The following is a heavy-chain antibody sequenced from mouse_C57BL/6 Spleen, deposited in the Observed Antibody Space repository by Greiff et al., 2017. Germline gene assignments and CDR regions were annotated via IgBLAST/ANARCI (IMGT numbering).Heavy chain of an antibody. CDR1: GYSITSGYY. CDR2: ISYDGSN. D-gene: IGHD2-5*01. Sequence: EVKLVESGPGLVKPSQSLSLTCSVTGYSITSGYYWNWIRQFPGNKLEWMGYISYDGSNNYNPSLKNRISITRDTSKNQFFLKLNSVTTEDTATYYCARKGGNRGNSNYDFDYWGQGTTLTVSS. CDR3: ARKGGNRGNSNYDFDY. V-gene: IGHV3-6*01. J-gene: IGHJ2*01.